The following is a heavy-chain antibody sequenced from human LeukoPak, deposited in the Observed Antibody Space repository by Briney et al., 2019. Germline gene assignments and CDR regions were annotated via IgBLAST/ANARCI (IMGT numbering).Heavy chain of an antibody. CDR2: INHSGST. J-gene: IGHJ5*02. CDR1: GGSFSGYS. V-gene: IGHV4-34*01. D-gene: IGHD2-2*01. Sequence: SETLSLTCAVYGGSFSGYSFSWIRQPPGKGLEWIGEINHSGSTNYNPSLKSRVTISVDTSKYQFSLKLSSVTAADTAVYYCARGLAAYCSSASCYGRNWFDPWGQGTLVTASS. CDR3: ARGLAAYCSSASCYGRNWFDP.